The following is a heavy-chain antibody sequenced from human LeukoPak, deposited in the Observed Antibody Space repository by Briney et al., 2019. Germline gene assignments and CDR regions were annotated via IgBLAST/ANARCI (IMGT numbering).Heavy chain of an antibody. Sequence: SVKVSCKASGGTFSSYAISWVRPAPGQGPEWMGGIIPIFGTANYAQKFQGRVKITTDESTSTAYMELSSLRSEDTAVYYCARGRDGYNYAPDYWGQGTLVTVSS. J-gene: IGHJ4*02. CDR2: IIPIFGTA. V-gene: IGHV1-69*05. CDR3: ARGRDGYNYAPDY. D-gene: IGHD5-24*01. CDR1: GGTFSSYA.